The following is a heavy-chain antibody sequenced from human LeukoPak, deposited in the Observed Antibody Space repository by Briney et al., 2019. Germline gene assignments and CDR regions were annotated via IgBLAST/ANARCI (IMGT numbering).Heavy chain of an antibody. V-gene: IGHV4-59*01. CDR2: IYYSGST. CDR3: AREGSSSWYRLFDY. Sequence: SETLSLTCTVSGGSISSYYWSWVRQPPGKGLEWNGYIYYSGSTNYNPSLKSRVTISVDTSKNLFSLKLSSVTAADTAVYYCAREGSSSWYRLFDYWGQGTLVTVSS. D-gene: IGHD6-13*01. J-gene: IGHJ4*02. CDR1: GGSISSYY.